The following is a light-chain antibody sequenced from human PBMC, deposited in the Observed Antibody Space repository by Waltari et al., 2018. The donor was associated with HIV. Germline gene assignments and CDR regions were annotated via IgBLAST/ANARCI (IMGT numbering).Light chain of an antibody. CDR2: EVR. CDR3: TSYASSSSLL. J-gene: IGLJ2*01. Sequence: QSVLTQPATVSGSPGQSITISCTGGSNDVGGYNYVSWYQHLPGKAPKLIIYEVRNRPSGVSNRFSGSKSGNTASLTISGLQAEDEADYYCTSYASSSSLLFGGGTKLTVL. CDR1: SNDVGGYNY. V-gene: IGLV2-14*01.